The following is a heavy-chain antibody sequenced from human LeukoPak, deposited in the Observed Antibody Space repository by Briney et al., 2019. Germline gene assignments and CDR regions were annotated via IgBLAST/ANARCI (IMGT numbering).Heavy chain of an antibody. CDR2: IYYSGST. CDR1: GGSVSSGSYY. Sequence: PSETLSLTCTVSGGSVSSGSYYWSWIRQPPGKGLEWIGYIYYSGSTNYNPSLKSRVTISVDTSKNQFSLKLSSVTAADTAVYYCASNLGGSYYNWFDPWGQGTLVTVSS. CDR3: ASNLGGSYYNWFDP. V-gene: IGHV4-61*01. J-gene: IGHJ5*02. D-gene: IGHD1-26*01.